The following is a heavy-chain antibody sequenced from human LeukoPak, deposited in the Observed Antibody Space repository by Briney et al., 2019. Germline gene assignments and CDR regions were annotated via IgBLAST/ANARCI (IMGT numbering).Heavy chain of an antibody. CDR2: ISSSGSTI. J-gene: IGHJ1*01. V-gene: IGHV3-11*01. CDR3: ARGNYGDYGDEH. CDR1: GGSFSGYY. Sequence: PSETLSLTCAVYGGSFSGYYWSWIRQAPGKGLEWVSYISSSGSTIYYADSVKGRFTISRDNAKNSLYLQMNSLRAEDTAVYYCARGNYGDYGDEHWGQGTLVTVSS. D-gene: IGHD4-17*01.